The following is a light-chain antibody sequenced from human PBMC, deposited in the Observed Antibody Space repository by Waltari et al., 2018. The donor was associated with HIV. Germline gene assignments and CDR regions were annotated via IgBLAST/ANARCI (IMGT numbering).Light chain of an antibody. CDR2: NND. Sequence: SLLPQPPSVSGAPGQRVNISCSGCPSTTGGDSVHWYRQLPGPAPILLIYNNDQRPSSVPVRFSGSKSATSASLVISGLQSDDEADYYCATCDDTMSVVFGVGTRLTVL. V-gene: IGLV1-44*01. CDR1: PSTTGGDS. J-gene: IGLJ2*01. CDR3: ATCDDTMSVV.